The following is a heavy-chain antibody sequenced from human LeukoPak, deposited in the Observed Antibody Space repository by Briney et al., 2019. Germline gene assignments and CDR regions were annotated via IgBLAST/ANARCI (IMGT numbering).Heavy chain of an antibody. V-gene: IGHV4-34*01. D-gene: IGHD2-15*01. CDR1: GGSFSGYY. CDR2: INHSGST. J-gene: IGHJ6*02. CDR3: ARRPCSGGSCQTPNYYYYYGMDV. Sequence: SETLSLTCAVYGGSFSGYYWSWIRQPPGKGLEWIGEINHSGSTNYNPSLKSRVTISVDTSKNQFSLKLSSVTAADTAVYYCARRPCSGGSCQTPNYYYYYGMDVWGQGTTVTVSS.